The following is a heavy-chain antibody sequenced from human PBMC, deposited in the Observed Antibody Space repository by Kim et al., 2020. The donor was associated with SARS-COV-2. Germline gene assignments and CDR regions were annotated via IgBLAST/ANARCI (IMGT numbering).Heavy chain of an antibody. CDR3: ARDTPGQKAFDI. Sequence: DYAVSGKSRITINPDTSKNQFSLQLNSVTLEDTAVYYCARDTPGQKAFDIWGQGTMVTVSS. V-gene: IGHV6-1*01. J-gene: IGHJ3*02.